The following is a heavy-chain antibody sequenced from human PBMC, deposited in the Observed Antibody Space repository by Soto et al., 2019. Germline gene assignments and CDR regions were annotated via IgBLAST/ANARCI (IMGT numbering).Heavy chain of an antibody. D-gene: IGHD3-3*01. J-gene: IGHJ4*02. CDR1: GFTFSGSV. V-gene: IGHV3-73*01. CDR3: ARGVYDFWSGHPKGLDY. CDR2: IRSKANNYAT. Sequence: GGSLRLSCAASGFTFSGSVMHWVRQASGKGLEWVGRIRSKANNYATAYAVSVKGRFTISRDDSRNTAYLQMNSLKTEDTAVYYCARGVYDFWSGHPKGLDYWGQGTVVTVSS.